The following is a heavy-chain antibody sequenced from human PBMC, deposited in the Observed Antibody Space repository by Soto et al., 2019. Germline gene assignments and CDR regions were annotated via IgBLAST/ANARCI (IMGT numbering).Heavy chain of an antibody. V-gene: IGHV3-23*01. CDR3: VKGFVVVLSSISFCVDREYYYGMDV. CDR1: GFTFSSYA. D-gene: IGHD2-2*01. Sequence: GGSLRLSCAASGFTFSSYAMSWVRQAPGKGLERVSAISGSGGSTYYADSVKGRFTISRDNSKNTLYLQMNSLRAEDTAVYYCVKGFVVVLSSISFCVDREYYYGMDVWGQGTTVTVSS. J-gene: IGHJ6*02. CDR2: ISGSGGST.